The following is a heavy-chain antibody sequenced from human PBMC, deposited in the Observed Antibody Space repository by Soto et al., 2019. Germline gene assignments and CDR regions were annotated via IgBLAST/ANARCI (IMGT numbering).Heavy chain of an antibody. V-gene: IGHV3-15*07. CDR2: IKSKTDGGTT. Sequence: GGSLRLSCAASGFTFSNAWMNWVRQAPGKGLEWVGRIKSKTDGGTTDYAAPVKGRFTISRDDSKNTLYLQMNSLKTEDTAVYYCTTDPSGWTVQLYGMDVWGQGTTVTVSS. J-gene: IGHJ6*02. CDR1: GFTFSNAW. D-gene: IGHD6-25*01. CDR3: TTDPSGWTVQLYGMDV.